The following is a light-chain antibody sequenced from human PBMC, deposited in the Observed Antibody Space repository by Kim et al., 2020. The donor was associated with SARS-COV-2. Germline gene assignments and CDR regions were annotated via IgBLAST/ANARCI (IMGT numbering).Light chain of an antibody. CDR3: QQRSNWPLT. CDR2: DAS. Sequence: LSPGERATLSCRASQSVSSYLAWYQQKPGQAPRLLIYDASNRAAGIPARFSGSGSGTDFTLTISSLEPEDFAVYYCQQRSNWPLTFGGGTKVDIK. CDR1: QSVSSY. J-gene: IGKJ4*01. V-gene: IGKV3-11*01.